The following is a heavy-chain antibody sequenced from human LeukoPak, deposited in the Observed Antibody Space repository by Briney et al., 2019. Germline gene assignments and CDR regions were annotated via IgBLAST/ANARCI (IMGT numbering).Heavy chain of an antibody. CDR1: GFTFSSYA. J-gene: IGHJ4*02. CDR3: ARYCSGSCPEYYFDY. V-gene: IGHV3-7*01. Sequence: PGGSLRLSCAASGFTFSSYAMHWVRQAPGKGLEWVANIKQDGSEKNYVNSVKGRFTISRDNAKNSLYLQMNSLRAEDTAVYYCARYCSGSCPEYYFDYWGQGTLVTVSS. CDR2: IKQDGSEK. D-gene: IGHD2-15*01.